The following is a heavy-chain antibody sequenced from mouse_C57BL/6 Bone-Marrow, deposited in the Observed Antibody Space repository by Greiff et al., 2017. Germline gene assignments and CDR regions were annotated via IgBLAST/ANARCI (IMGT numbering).Heavy chain of an antibody. CDR1: GFTFSDYY. D-gene: IGHD1-1*01. CDR2: ISNGGGST. CDR3: ARITTGSSGYYAMDY. Sequence: EVKVVESGGGLVQPGGSLKLSCAASGFTFSDYYMYWVRQTPEKRLEWVAYISNGGGSTYYPDTVKGRFTISRDHAKNTLYLQMSRLKSEDTAMYYCARITTGSSGYYAMDYWGQGTSVTVSS. V-gene: IGHV5-12*01. J-gene: IGHJ4*01.